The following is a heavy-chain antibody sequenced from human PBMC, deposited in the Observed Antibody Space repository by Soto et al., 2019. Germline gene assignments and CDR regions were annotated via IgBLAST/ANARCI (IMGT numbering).Heavy chain of an antibody. V-gene: IGHV3-23*01. Sequence: PGGSLRLSCRRYRFTFSGYSMTWVRHSPGKGLEXVSVISTSCDRPHYADSLKGLFTISRDNYNNMLYLQMNSRRVEDTAIYYCAFKGTFHSHYWGHGTPVTVSS. CDR1: RFTFSGYS. D-gene: IGHD3-10*01. CDR3: AFKGTFHSHY. J-gene: IGHJ4*01. CDR2: ISTSCDRP.